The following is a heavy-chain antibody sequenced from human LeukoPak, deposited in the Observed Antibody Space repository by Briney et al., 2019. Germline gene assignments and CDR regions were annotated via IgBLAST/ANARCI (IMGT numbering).Heavy chain of an antibody. V-gene: IGHV4-61*02. CDR3: ASQYYYDSSALL. CDR1: GGSISSGSYY. J-gene: IGHJ4*02. Sequence: PSQTLSLTCTVSGGSISSGSYYWSWIRQPAREGLEWIGRIYTSGSTNYNPSLKSRVTISVDTSKNHFSLKLSSVTAADTAVYYCASQYYYDSSALLWGQGTLVIVSS. CDR2: IYTSGST. D-gene: IGHD3-22*01.